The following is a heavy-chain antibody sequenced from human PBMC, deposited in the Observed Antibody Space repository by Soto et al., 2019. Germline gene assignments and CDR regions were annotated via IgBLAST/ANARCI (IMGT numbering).Heavy chain of an antibody. J-gene: IGHJ4*02. D-gene: IGHD2-2*01. CDR1: GFTFSSYS. CDR2: ISSSSSTI. Sequence: GGSLRLSCAASGFTFSSYSMNWVRQAPGKGLEWVSYISSSSSTIYYADSVKGRFTISRDNAKNSLYLQMNSLRAEDTAVYYCARDHPGVYCSSTSCYSRSGGQGTLVTVSS. CDR3: ARDHPGVYCSSTSCYSRS. V-gene: IGHV3-48*01.